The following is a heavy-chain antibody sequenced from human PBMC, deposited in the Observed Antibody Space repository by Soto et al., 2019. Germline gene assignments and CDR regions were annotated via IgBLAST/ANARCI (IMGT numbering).Heavy chain of an antibody. J-gene: IGHJ4*02. CDR2: ISGSGGST. CDR3: AKVEEVATMGAYYFDY. D-gene: IGHD5-12*01. CDR1: GFTFSSYA. Sequence: GGSLRLSCAASGFTFSSYAMSWVRQAPGKGLEWVSAISGSGGSTYYADSVKGRFTISRDNSKNTLYLQMNSLRAEDTAVYYCAKVEEVATMGAYYFDYWGQGTLVTVSS. V-gene: IGHV3-23*01.